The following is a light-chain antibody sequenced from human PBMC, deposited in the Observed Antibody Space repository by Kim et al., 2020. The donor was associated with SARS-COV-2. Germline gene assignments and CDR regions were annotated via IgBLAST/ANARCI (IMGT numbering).Light chain of an antibody. CDR3: LLSYSRAYV. CDR1: TAAVTSGHY. J-gene: IGLJ1*01. CDR2: DTT. V-gene: IGLV7-46*01. Sequence: GGTVTFAFGSTTAAVTSGHYSHWIQQKPAHAPRTLIYDTTNKDSWTPARFSGSLLGGKAALTLSGAQPEDEADYYCLLSYSRAYVFGPGTKVTVL.